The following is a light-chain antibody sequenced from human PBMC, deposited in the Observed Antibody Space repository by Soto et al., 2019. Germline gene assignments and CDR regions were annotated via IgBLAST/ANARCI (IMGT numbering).Light chain of an antibody. Sequence: DIQMTQSPSSLSASVEDRVIITCRASQSISSYLNWYQQKPGKAPKLLIYAASSLQSGVPSRFSGSGSGTDFTLTISSLQPEDSATYYCQQTYGTPQTFGQGTKVDIK. CDR2: AAS. CDR1: QSISSY. V-gene: IGKV1-39*01. J-gene: IGKJ1*01. CDR3: QQTYGTPQT.